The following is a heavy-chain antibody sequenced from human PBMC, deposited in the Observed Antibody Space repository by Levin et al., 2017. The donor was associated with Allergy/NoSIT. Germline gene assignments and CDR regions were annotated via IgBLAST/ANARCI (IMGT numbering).Heavy chain of an antibody. CDR2: INHSGST. D-gene: IGHD4-23*01. CDR1: GGSFSGYY. V-gene: IGHV4-34*01. CDR3: ARENRYGGNSEKFDY. J-gene: IGHJ4*02. Sequence: ASETLSLTCAVYGGSFSGYYWSWIRQPPGKGLEWIGEINHSGSTNYNPSLKSRVTISVDTSKNQFSLKLSSVTAADTAVYYCARENRYGGNSEKFDYWGQGTLVTVSS.